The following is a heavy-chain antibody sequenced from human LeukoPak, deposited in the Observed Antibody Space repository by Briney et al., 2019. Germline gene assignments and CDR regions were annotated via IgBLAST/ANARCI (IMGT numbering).Heavy chain of an antibody. CDR2: INPNSGGT. D-gene: IGHD3-9*01. CDR3: AREATDYDILTGPDY. J-gene: IGHJ4*02. CDR1: GYTFAGYY. Sequence: GASVKVSRKASGYTFAGYYMHWVRQAPGQGLEWMGWINPNSGGTNYAQKFQGRVTMTRDTSISTAYMELSRLRSDDTAVYYCAREATDYDILTGPDYWGQGTLVAVSS. V-gene: IGHV1-2*02.